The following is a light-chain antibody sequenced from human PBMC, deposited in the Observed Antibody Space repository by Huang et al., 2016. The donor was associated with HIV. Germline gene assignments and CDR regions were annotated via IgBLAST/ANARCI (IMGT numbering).Light chain of an antibody. CDR3: QQYYSTPLT. CDR2: WAS. Sequence: DIVMTQSPDFLAVSLREQATINCKASQSVLYSSNNNNYLAWYQQKPGQPPKLLIYWASTREAGVPDRFSGSGSGTDFPLTISSLQAEDVAVYYCQQYYSTPLTFGGGTKVEIK. CDR1: QSVLYSSNNNNY. V-gene: IGKV4-1*01. J-gene: IGKJ4*01.